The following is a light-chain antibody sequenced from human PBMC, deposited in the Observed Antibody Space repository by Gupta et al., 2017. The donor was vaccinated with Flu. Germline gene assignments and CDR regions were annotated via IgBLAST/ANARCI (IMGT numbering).Light chain of an antibody. J-gene: IGLJ2*01. CDR3: WRYLGGGISL. Sequence: QTVVPPEPSLSVSPGGPVTLTCVLSSDTVSSRHSVSWYQQTPGQPPRTLIYRTDTRSSGVPDRFFGSILGNRAVLTITGAQAEDECDYYCWRYLGGGISLFGGGTKVTVL. CDR1: SDTVSSRHS. CDR2: RTD. V-gene: IGLV8-61*01.